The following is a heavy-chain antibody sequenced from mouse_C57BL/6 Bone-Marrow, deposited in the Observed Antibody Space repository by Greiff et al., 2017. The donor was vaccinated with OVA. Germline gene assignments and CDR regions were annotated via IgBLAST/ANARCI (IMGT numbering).Heavy chain of an antibody. V-gene: IGHV5-6*02. CDR3: ARRCDDYDGGFDY. J-gene: IGHJ2*01. Sequence: EVMLVESGGDLVKPGGSLKLSCAASGFTFSSYGMSWVRQTPDKRLAWVATISSGGSYTYYPASVTGRFTISRDTAKNTLYLQMSSLKSEDTAMDYCARRCDDYDGGFDYWGQGTTLTVAS. CDR1: GFTFSSYG. CDR2: ISSGGSYT. D-gene: IGHD2-4*01.